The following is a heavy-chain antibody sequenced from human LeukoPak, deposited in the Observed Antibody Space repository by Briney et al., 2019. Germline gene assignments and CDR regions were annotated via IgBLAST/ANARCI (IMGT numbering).Heavy chain of an antibody. CDR2: MNPNSGNT. CDR1: GYTFTSYD. J-gene: IGHJ5*02. V-gene: IGHV1-8*01. D-gene: IGHD1-26*01. CDR3: ARGPIPGKCGRAFNWFDP. Sequence: GASVKVSCKASGYTFTSYDINWVRQATGQGLEWMGWMNPNSGNTGYAQKFQGRVTMTRNTSISTAYMELSSLRSEDTAVYYCARGPIPGKCGRAFNWFDPWGQGTLVTVSS.